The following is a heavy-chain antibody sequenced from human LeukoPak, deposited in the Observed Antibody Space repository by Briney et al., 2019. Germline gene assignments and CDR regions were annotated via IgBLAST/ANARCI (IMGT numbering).Heavy chain of an antibody. CDR3: ARDNSVGDNAWWFDP. CDR2: IHPTGGST. V-gene: IGHV1-46*01. Sequence: ASVKVSCKVSGYTLTELSMHWVRQAPGQGLEWMGLIHPTGGSTGYAQKFQGRVTMTRDMSTSTDYMELSSLRSEDTAIYYCARDNSVGDNAWWFDPWGQGTLVTVSS. J-gene: IGHJ5*02. D-gene: IGHD1-26*01. CDR1: GYTLTELS.